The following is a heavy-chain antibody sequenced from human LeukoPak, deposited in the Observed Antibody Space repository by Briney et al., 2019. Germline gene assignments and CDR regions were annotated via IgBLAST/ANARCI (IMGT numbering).Heavy chain of an antibody. CDR2: ISYDGSDK. CDR1: GFTFRTYG. V-gene: IGHV3-30*03. J-gene: IGHJ4*02. CDR3: ARDLFDY. Sequence: GGSLRLSCAASGFTFRTYGLHWVRQAPGKGLEWVAAISYDGSDKYYADSVKGRFTISRDNSKNTLYLQMNSLRAEDTAVYYCARDLFDYWGQGTLATVSS.